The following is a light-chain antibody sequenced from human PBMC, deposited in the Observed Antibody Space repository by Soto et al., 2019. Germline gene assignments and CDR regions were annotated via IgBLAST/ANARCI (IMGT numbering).Light chain of an antibody. CDR3: QQYGSSPFA. Sequence: EIVLTQSPGILSLSPGERATLSCRASQSLGSNYLAWYQQRPGQAPRLLIYGASSRATGIPDRFSGSGSGTDVTLTISRLEPEDFAVYYCQQYGSSPFAFGPGTKVDIK. V-gene: IGKV3-20*01. J-gene: IGKJ3*01. CDR2: GAS. CDR1: QSLGSNY.